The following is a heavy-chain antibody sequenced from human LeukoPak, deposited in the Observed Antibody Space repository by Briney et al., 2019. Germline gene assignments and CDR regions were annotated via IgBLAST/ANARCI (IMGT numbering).Heavy chain of an antibody. V-gene: IGHV3-7*05. CDR2: INQDGSGK. CDR3: AKTLHYGMDV. J-gene: IGHJ6*02. CDR1: GFTFSSYW. D-gene: IGHD2-15*01. Sequence: GGSLRLSCAASGFTFSSYWMNCVRQAPGKGLEWVANINQDGSGKYYVDSVKGRFTISRDNAKNSLYLQVNSLRAEDTAVYYCAKTLHYGMDVWGQGTTVTVSS.